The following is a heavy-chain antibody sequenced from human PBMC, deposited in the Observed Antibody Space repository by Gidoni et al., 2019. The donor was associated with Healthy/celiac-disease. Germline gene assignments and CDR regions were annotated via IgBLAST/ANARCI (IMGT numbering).Heavy chain of an antibody. D-gene: IGHD3-16*02. V-gene: IGHV1-18*01. CDR1: GYTFTSYG. J-gene: IGHJ6*02. Sequence: QVQLVQSGAEVKKPGASVKVSCKASGYTFTSYGISWVRQAPGQGLEWMGWISAYNGNTKYAQKLQGRVTMTTDTSTSTAYMELRSLRSDDTAVYYCARNVYDYIWGSYRYTHYYGMDVWGQGTTVTVSS. CDR2: ISAYNGNT. CDR3: ARNVYDYIWGSYRYTHYYGMDV.